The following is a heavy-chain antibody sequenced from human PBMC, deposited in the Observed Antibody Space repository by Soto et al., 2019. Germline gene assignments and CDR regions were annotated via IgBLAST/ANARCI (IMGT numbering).Heavy chain of an antibody. Sequence: ASVKVSCKASGYTFTSYGISWVRQAPGQGLEWMGWISAYNGNTNYAQKFQGRVTMTRNTSISTAYMELSSLRSEDTAVYYCARRGRRVGYYWGQATLVTVSS. V-gene: IGHV1-18*01. CDR1: GYTFTSYG. J-gene: IGHJ4*02. CDR3: ARRGRRVGYY. CDR2: ISAYNGNT. D-gene: IGHD3-10*01.